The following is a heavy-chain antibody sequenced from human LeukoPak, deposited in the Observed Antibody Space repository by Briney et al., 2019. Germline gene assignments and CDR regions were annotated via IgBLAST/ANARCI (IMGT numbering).Heavy chain of an antibody. CDR1: GYTFTSYA. Sequence: AASVKVSCKASGYTFTSYAMNWVRQAPGQGLEWMGWINTNTGNPTYAQGFTGRFVFSLDTSVSTAYLQISSLKAEDTAVYYCARTSAGVPGPPWYEGYHTDPNDYWGQGTLVTVSS. CDR3: ARTSAGVPGPPWYEGYHTDPNDY. J-gene: IGHJ4*02. D-gene: IGHD6-13*01. V-gene: IGHV7-4-1*02. CDR2: INTNTGNP.